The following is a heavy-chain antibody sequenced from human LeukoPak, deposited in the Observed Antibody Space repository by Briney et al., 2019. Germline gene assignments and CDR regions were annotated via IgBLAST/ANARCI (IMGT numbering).Heavy chain of an antibody. J-gene: IGHJ4*02. Sequence: QAGGSLRLSCAASGLTFSSYAMSWVRQAPGKGLEWVSTISGNGGRTYYADSVKGRFTISRDNAKNSQYLQMNSLRAEDTAVYYCASGAGWVFDNWGQGTLVTVSS. CDR3: ASGAGWVFDN. D-gene: IGHD6-19*01. V-gene: IGHV3-23*01. CDR2: ISGNGGRT. CDR1: GLTFSSYA.